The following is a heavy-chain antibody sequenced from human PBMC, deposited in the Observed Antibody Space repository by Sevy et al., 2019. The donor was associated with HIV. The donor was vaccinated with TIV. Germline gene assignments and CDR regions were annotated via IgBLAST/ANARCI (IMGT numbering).Heavy chain of an antibody. CDR1: GFTFSSYA. CDR3: ASAVSSSSSPYYYYYGMDV. CDR2: ISYDGSNK. D-gene: IGHD6-6*01. J-gene: IGHJ6*02. V-gene: IGHV3-30*04. Sequence: GGSLRLSCAASGFTFSSYAMHWVRQAPGKGLEWVAVISYDGSNKYYADSVKGRFTIPRDNSKNKLYLQMNSLRAEDKAVYYCASAVSSSSSPYYYYYGMDVWGQGTTVTVSS.